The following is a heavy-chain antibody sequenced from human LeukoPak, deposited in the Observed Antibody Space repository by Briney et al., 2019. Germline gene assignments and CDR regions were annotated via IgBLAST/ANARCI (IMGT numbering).Heavy chain of an antibody. V-gene: IGHV1-2*02. CDR1: GYTLSGYY. Sequence: ASVKVSRMHSGYTLSGYYIHWGRPAPGQGLERVGWIYLISGGTNYPQKFRGRVTMTRHTSIRTAYMELSRLRSDDTAVYYCARANGKYQLLAIWWGQGTLVTVSS. CDR3: ARANGKYQLLAIW. CDR2: IYLISGGT. D-gene: IGHD2-2*01. J-gene: IGHJ4*02.